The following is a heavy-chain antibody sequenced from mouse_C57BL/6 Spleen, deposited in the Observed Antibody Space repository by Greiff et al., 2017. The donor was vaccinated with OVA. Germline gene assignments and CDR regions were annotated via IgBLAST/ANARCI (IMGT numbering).Heavy chain of an antibody. D-gene: IGHD2-5*01. CDR2: ISYDGSN. V-gene: IGHV3-6*01. CDR1: GYSITSGYY. CDR3: ADSNWYFDV. J-gene: IGHJ1*03. Sequence: EVQLVESGPGLVKPSQSLSLTCSVTGYSITSGYYWNWIRQFPGNKLEWMGYISYDGSNNYNPSLKNRISITRDTSKNQFFLKLNSVTTEDTATYYCADSNWYFDVWGTGTTVTVSS.